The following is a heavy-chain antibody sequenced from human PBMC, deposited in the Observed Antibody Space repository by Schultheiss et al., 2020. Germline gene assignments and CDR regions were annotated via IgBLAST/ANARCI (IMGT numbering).Heavy chain of an antibody. CDR1: GGSISSSSYY. Sequence: SETLPLTCTVSGGSISSSSYYWGWIRQPPGKGLEWIGYIYYSGSTNYNPSLKSRVTISVDTSKNQFSLKLSSVTAVDTAVYYCARLNWNYNYFDYWGQGTLVTVSS. V-gene: IGHV4-61*05. CDR2: IYYSGST. D-gene: IGHD1-7*01. J-gene: IGHJ4*02. CDR3: ARLNWNYNYFDY.